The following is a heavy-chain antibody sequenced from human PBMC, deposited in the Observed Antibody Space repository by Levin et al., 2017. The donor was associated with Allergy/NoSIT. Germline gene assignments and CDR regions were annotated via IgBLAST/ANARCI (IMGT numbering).Heavy chain of an antibody. Sequence: QAGGSLRLSCAASGFTFRDFAMHWVRQAPGKGLEWVSGISWNSDTIGYADSVKGRVTISRDNAKKSLYLQWDSLRPEDTAFYFCVKAHPQSQYYDFWSDYFDSWGQGTLVTVSS. D-gene: IGHD3-3*01. CDR1: GFTFRDFA. CDR2: ISWNSDTI. CDR3: VKAHPQSQYYDFWSDYFDS. J-gene: IGHJ4*02. V-gene: IGHV3-9*01.